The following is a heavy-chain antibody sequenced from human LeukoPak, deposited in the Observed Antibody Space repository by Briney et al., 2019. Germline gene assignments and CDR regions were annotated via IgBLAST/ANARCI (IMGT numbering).Heavy chain of an antibody. J-gene: IGHJ5*02. V-gene: IGHV1-69*05. Sequence: SVKVSCKASGGTFSSYAISWVRQAPGQGLEWMGRIIPIFGTANYAQKFQGRATITTDESTSTAYMELSSLRSDDTAVYYCARDHRLRLGELSLEYNWFDPWGQGTLVTVSS. CDR3: ARDHRLRLGELSLEYNWFDP. D-gene: IGHD3-16*02. CDR1: GGTFSSYA. CDR2: IIPIFGTA.